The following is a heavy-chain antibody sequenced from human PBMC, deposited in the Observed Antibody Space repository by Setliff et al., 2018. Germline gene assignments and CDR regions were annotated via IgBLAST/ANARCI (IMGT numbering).Heavy chain of an antibody. CDR3: ARGGCTGGVCYDVDS. D-gene: IGHD2-8*02. CDR2: ISSTSTYT. V-gene: IGHV3-21*01. Sequence: SLRLSCAASRFTFSNYSMNWVRQAPGKGPEWVSSISSTSTYTHYADSVKGRFTMSRDNAKNSLYLQMNSLRVEDTAVYYCARGGCTGGVCYDVDSWGQGTLVTVSS. J-gene: IGHJ5*01. CDR1: RFTFSNYS.